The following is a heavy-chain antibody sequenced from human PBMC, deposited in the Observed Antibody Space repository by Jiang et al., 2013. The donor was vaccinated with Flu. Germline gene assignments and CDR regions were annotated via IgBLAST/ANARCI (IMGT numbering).Heavy chain of an antibody. V-gene: IGHV1-46*03. CDR1: GYTFTSYY. J-gene: IGHJ5*02. CDR3: ASQNGSGSYSLYYNWFDP. D-gene: IGHD3-10*01. Sequence: ESGREVKKPGAVSEGSCKASGYTFTSYYMHWVRQAPGQGLEWMGIINPSGGSTSYAQKFQGRVTMTRDTSTSTVYMELSSLRSEDTAVYYCASQNGSGSYSLYYNWFDPWGQGTLVTVSS. CDR2: INPSGGST.